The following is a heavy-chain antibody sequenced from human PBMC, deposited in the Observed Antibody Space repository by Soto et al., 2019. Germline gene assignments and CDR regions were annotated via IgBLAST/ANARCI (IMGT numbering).Heavy chain of an antibody. J-gene: IGHJ4*02. V-gene: IGHV1-2*06. CDR3: ARDGNFAFRGYSFAFDL. Sequence: ASVKVSCKASGYRFTNYYIHWVRQAPGQGLEWMGRMNIDTGGTTFAQNFQGRVTMTRDASISTAYMELSSVKSDDTAIYYCARDGNFAFRGYSFAFDLWGQGTLVTVSS. CDR1: GYRFTNYY. D-gene: IGHD5-18*01. CDR2: MNIDTGGT.